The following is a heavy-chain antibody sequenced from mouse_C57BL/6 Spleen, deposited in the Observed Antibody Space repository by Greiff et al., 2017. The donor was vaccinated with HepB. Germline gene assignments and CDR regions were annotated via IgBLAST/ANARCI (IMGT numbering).Heavy chain of an antibody. D-gene: IGHD1-1*01. CDR1: GYTFTEYT. CDR2: FYPGSGSI. V-gene: IGHV1-62-2*01. Sequence: QVQLQQSGAELVKPGASVKLSCKASGYTFTEYTIHWVKQRSGQGLEWIGWFYPGSGSIKYNEKFKDKATLTADKSSSTVYMELSRLTSEDSAVYFWARHEGHDYGSSPYAMDYWGQGTSVTVSS. CDR3: ARHEGHDYGSSPYAMDY. J-gene: IGHJ4*01.